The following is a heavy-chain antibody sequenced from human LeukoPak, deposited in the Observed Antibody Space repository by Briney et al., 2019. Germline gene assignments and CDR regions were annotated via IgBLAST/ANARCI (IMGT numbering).Heavy chain of an antibody. V-gene: IGHV3-9*01. CDR2: ISWASGSI. D-gene: IGHD2-2*01. Sequence: GRSLRLSCAASGFTFDDYAMHWVRQAPGKGLEWVSGISWASGSIGYADSVKGRFTISRDNAKNSLYLQMNSLRAEDTALYYCAKDGAAAPGFCYGMEVWGQGTTVTVSS. CDR1: GFTFDDYA. J-gene: IGHJ6*02. CDR3: AKDGAAAPGFCYGMEV.